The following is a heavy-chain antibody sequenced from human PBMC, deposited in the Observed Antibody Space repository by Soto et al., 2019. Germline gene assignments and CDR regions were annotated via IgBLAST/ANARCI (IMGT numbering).Heavy chain of an antibody. Sequence: ASVKVSCKASGYTFTTYGITWVRQSPGQGLEWMGWISAYNGKTNYAQKLQGRVTMTTDTSTTTAYMELRSLRSDDTAVYYCARGGKIVAASGTFDYWGQGTLVTVSS. CDR1: GYTFTTYG. CDR3: ARGGKIVAASGTFDY. V-gene: IGHV1-18*01. CDR2: ISAYNGKT. D-gene: IGHD6-13*01. J-gene: IGHJ4*02.